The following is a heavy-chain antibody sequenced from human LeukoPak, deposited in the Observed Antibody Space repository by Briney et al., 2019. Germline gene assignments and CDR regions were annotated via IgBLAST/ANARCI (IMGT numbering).Heavy chain of an antibody. CDR3: AREEGFHLTYFDY. CDR1: GGSFSAFF. V-gene: IGHV4-34*01. J-gene: IGHJ4*02. CDR2: VGNSGSD. D-gene: IGHD3-10*01. Sequence: TSETLSLTCAVSGGSFSAFFWRWVRQPPGKGMEWVGDVGNSGSDNYNPSLKGRVTVSADTSKNQFSLKLTCVTAADTAMYYCAREEGFHLTYFDYWGQGTLVTVSS.